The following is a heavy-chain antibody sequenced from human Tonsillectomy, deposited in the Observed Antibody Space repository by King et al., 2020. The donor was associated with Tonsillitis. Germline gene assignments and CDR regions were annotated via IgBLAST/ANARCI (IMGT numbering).Heavy chain of an antibody. CDR2: ISYDGSNK. CDR1: GFTFSSYG. Sequence: QLVQSGGGVVQPGRSLRLSCAASGFTFSSYGMHWVRQAPGKGLEWVAVISYDGSNKYYAAYVKGRFTISRDNSKNTLYLQMNSLRAEDTAVYYCAKDLGQVVVVPYGMDVWGQGTTVTVSS. J-gene: IGHJ6*02. D-gene: IGHD2-2*01. V-gene: IGHV3-30*18. CDR3: AKDLGQVVVVPYGMDV.